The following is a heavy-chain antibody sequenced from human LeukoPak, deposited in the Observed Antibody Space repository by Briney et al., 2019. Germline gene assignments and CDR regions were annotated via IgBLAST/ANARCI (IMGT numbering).Heavy chain of an antibody. V-gene: IGHV3-74*01. D-gene: IGHD4-17*01. CDR3: AKDTSWMTTAYYTDV. CDR2: IKTDGSST. Sequence: PGGSLRLSCAASGFTFSSYWMHWVRQVPGKGLMWVSRIKTDGSSTSYADSVKGRFTISRDNAKNTLYLQMNSLRVEDTAVYYCAKDTSWMTTAYYTDVWGKGTTVIISS. J-gene: IGHJ6*03. CDR1: GFTFSSYW.